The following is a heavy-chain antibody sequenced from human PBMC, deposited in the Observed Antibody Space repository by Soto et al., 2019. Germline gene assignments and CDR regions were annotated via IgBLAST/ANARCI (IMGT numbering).Heavy chain of an antibody. CDR3: ATQAGGGGY. CDR2: IYSGGYT. Sequence: EVQLVESGGGLIQPGGSLRLSCAVSGFTVSNNYMSWVRQAPGKGLEGVSVIYSGGYTAYGDSVKGRFTISRDNSKNTLYLQKNTRSAHDPAFFFCATQAGGGGYWGQGTLVTVSS. CDR1: GFTVSNNY. V-gene: IGHV3-53*01. D-gene: IGHD3-10*01. J-gene: IGHJ4*02.